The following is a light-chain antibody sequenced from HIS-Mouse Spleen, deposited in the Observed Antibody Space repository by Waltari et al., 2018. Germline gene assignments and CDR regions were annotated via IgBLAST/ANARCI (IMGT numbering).Light chain of an antibody. V-gene: IGLV3-10*01. CDR2: EDS. J-gene: IGLJ2*01. CDR3: YSTDSSGNHRV. CDR1: ALPKKY. Sequence: SYELTQPPSVSVSPGQTARITCSGDALPKKYAYWYQQKSGQAPVLVIYEDSKRPSGILGRFAGSSSGTMATLTISGAQVEDEADYYCYSTDSSGNHRVFGGGTKLTVL.